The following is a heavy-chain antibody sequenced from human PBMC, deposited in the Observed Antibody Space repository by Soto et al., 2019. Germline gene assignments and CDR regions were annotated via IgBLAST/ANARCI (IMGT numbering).Heavy chain of an antibody. CDR2: ISSDGGKA. CDR1: GFTVSYFG. V-gene: IGHV3-30-3*01. Sequence: QVQLVESGGGVVQPGRSLRLSCAASGFTVSYFGLHWVHQAPGKGLEWVAFISSDGGKAYYADSMKGRFTISRDNSKNTLDLQMNSLKPEDTAVYYCARDWAWNYDYWGQGTLVTVSS. J-gene: IGHJ4*02. CDR3: ARDWAWNYDY. D-gene: IGHD1-7*01.